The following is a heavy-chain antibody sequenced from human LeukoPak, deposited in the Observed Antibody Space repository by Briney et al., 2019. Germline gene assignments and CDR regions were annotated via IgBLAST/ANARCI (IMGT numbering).Heavy chain of an antibody. V-gene: IGHV3-66*01. Sequence: GGSLRLSCAVTGISVSTNQMSWVRQAPGKGLEWVSVIYSGGSTDYADSVKGRFTISRDNSKNTLYLQMNSLRAEDTAVYYCAKWIDGFDYWGQGTLVTVSS. CDR3: AKWIDGFDY. CDR1: GISVSTNQ. D-gene: IGHD2-2*03. CDR2: IYSGGST. J-gene: IGHJ4*02.